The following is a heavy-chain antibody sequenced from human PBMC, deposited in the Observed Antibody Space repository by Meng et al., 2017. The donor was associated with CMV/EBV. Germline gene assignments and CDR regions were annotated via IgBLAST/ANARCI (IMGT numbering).Heavy chain of an antibody. V-gene: IGHV4-30-4*08. CDR3: ARVTSRVAGAFDY. Sequence: VRRQASGPGLVEPSQTLSLTCTVSGGSISSGDYYWSWIRQPPGKGLEWIGYIYYSGSTYYNPSLKSRVTISVDTSKNQFSLKLSSVTAADTAVYYCARVTSRVAGAFDYWGQGTLVTVSS. J-gene: IGHJ4*02. CDR1: GGSISSGDYY. CDR2: IYYSGST. D-gene: IGHD1-14*01.